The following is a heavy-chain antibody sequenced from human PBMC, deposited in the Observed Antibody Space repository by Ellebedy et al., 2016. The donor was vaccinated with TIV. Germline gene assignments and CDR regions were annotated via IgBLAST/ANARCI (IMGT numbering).Heavy chain of an antibody. D-gene: IGHD2-8*02. Sequence: GESLKISCTGSGYSFSSYWIGWVRQIPGKGLEWMGIIYPGDSDTKYSPSFPGQVTISADKSISTAYLQWSSLKASDTAMYYCARLHCTGGGCPSYHWFDPWGQGTLVTVSS. V-gene: IGHV5-51*01. CDR2: IYPGDSDT. J-gene: IGHJ5*02. CDR1: GYSFSSYW. CDR3: ARLHCTGGGCPSYHWFDP.